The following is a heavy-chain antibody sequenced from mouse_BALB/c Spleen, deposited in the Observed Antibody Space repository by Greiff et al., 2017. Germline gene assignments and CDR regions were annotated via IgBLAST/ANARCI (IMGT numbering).Heavy chain of an antibody. D-gene: IGHD1-1*01. J-gene: IGHJ1*01. CDR3: ARSTTVEDWYFDV. CDR2: ISSGSSTI. V-gene: IGHV5-17*02. CDR1: GFTFSSFG. Sequence: DVMLVESGGGLVQPGGSRKLSCAASGFTFSSFGMHWVRQAPEKGLEWVAYISSGSSTIYYADTVKGRFTISRDNPKNTLFLQMTSLRSEDTAMYYCARSTTVEDWYFDVWGAGTTVTVSS.